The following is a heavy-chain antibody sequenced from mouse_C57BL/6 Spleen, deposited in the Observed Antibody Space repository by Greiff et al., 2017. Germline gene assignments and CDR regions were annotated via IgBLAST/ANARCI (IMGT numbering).Heavy chain of an antibody. CDR2: IYPGSGST. CDR1: GYTFTSYW. Sequence: QVQLQQPGAELVKPGASVKMSCKASGYTFTSYWITWVKQRPGQGLEWIGDIYPGSGSTNYNEKFKSKATLTVDTSSSTAYMQLSSLTSEDSAVYYCARWGYYGSRRYYFDHWGQGTTLTVSS. V-gene: IGHV1-55*01. J-gene: IGHJ2*01. CDR3: ARWGYYGSRRYYFDH. D-gene: IGHD1-1*01.